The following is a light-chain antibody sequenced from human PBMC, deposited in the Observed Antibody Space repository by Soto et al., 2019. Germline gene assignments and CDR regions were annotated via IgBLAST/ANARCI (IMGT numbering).Light chain of an antibody. Sequence: QSALTQPRSVSGSPGQSVTVSCTGTSSDLGAYDYVSWYQQYPGKAPKLMIYDVHKRPSGVPDRFSGSKSGNTASLTISGLQPEDEADYYCCSYAGSYFPDVFGTGTKLTVL. CDR1: SSDLGAYDY. V-gene: IGLV2-11*01. CDR3: CSYAGSYFPDV. CDR2: DVH. J-gene: IGLJ1*01.